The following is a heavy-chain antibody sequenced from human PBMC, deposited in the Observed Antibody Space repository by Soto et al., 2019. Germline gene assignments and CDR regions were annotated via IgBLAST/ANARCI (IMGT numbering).Heavy chain of an antibody. CDR2: ISGSGDST. Sequence: EVQLLESGGGLVQPGGSLRLSCAAYGFTFSTYAMNWVRQAPGKGLEWVSGISGSGDSTYYADSVKGRFTVSRDNSKNTLYLQMNSLRAEDTAVFYCAQERSSVWRFDYWGQGTLVTVSS. J-gene: IGHJ4*02. CDR3: AQERSSVWRFDY. V-gene: IGHV3-23*01. CDR1: GFTFSTYA. D-gene: IGHD6-19*01.